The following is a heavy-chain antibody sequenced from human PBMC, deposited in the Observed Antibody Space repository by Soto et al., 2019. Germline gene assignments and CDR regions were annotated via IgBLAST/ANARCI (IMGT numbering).Heavy chain of an antibody. J-gene: IGHJ4*02. V-gene: IGHV4-61*01. CDR1: GGSVSSGSYY. CDR2: IYYSGST. D-gene: IGHD3-10*01. CDR3: ERWFGELSFDY. Sequence: SETLSLTCTVSGGSVSSGSYYWSWIRQPPGKGLEWIGYIYYSGSTNYNPSLKSRVTISVDTSKNQFSLKLSSVTAADTAVYYCERWFGELSFDYWGQGTLVTVSS.